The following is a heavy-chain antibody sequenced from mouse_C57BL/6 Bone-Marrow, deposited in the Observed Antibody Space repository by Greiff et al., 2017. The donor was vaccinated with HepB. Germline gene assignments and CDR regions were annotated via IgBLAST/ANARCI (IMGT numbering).Heavy chain of an antibody. Sequence: QVQLQQPGAELVKPGASVKLSCKASGYTFTSYWMQWVKQRPGQGLEWIGEIDPSDSYTNYNQKFKGKATLTVDTSSSAAYMQLSSLTSEDAAVYYGAGAITTVVATGNRDFDYWGQGTTLTVSS. D-gene: IGHD1-1*01. V-gene: IGHV1-50*01. CDR1: GYTFTSYW. CDR2: IDPSDSYT. CDR3: AGAITTVVATGNRDFDY. J-gene: IGHJ2*01.